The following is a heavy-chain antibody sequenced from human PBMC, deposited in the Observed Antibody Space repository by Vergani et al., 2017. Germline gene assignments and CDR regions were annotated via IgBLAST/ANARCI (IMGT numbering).Heavy chain of an antibody. CDR1: GFTFSSYS. D-gene: IGHD6-6*01. CDR3: AEAVTEYSSSYYFDY. V-gene: IGHV3-48*04. Sequence: EVQMVESGGGLVQPGGSLRLSCAASGFTFSSYSMNWVRQAPGKGLEWVSYISSSSSTKYYADSVKGRFTISRAHAKNSLYLQMNSLRAEDTAVYYCAEAVTEYSSSYYFDYWGQGTLVTVSS. J-gene: IGHJ4*02. CDR2: ISSSSSTK.